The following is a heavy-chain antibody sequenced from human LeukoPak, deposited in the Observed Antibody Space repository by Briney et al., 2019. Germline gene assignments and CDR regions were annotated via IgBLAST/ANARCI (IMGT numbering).Heavy chain of an antibody. J-gene: IGHJ3*02. CDR3: ATLTHYDSRSFAFDI. V-gene: IGHV3-74*01. CDR2: INPDGTTT. Sequence: GGSLRLSCAASGFIFSRYWLYWVRQAPGKGLVWVPHINPDGTTTNYGDFVKGRFTISRDNAKKKLYLQMSSLIAEDTALYSCATLTHYDSRSFAFDIWGQGTMVTVSS. D-gene: IGHD3-22*01. CDR1: GFIFSRYW.